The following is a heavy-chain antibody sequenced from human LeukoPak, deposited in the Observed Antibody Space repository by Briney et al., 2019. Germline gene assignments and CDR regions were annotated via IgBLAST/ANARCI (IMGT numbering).Heavy chain of an antibody. J-gene: IGHJ4*02. CDR3: TTAGRGYDYLFDC. Sequence: GGSLRLSCAISGLTFSNAWMSWVRQAPGKGLEWVGRIKSKTDGATTDYAAPVKARFTISRDDSENTLYLQMNSLKTEDTAVYYCTTAGRGYDYLFDCWGQGTLVTVSS. D-gene: IGHD5-12*01. CDR2: IKSKTDGATT. CDR1: GLTFSNAW. V-gene: IGHV3-15*01.